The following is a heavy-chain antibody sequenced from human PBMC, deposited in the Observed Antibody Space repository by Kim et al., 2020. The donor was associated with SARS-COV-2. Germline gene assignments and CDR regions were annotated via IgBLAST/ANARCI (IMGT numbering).Heavy chain of an antibody. D-gene: IGHD1-1*01. Sequence: ASVKVSCKASGYTFTSYDINWVRQATGQGLEWMGWMNPNSGNTGYAQKFQGRVTMTRNTSISTAYMELSSLRSEDTAVYYCARGRTPRLQPFRYYYYGMDVWGQGTTVTVSS. CDR3: ARGRTPRLQPFRYYYYGMDV. CDR2: MNPNSGNT. V-gene: IGHV1-8*01. J-gene: IGHJ6*02. CDR1: GYTFTSYD.